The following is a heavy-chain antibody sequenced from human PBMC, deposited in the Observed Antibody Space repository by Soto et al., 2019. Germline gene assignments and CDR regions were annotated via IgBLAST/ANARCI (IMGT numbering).Heavy chain of an antibody. CDR2: IIPIFGTA. J-gene: IGHJ4*02. CDR3: ARDRYCTNGVCPPGPY. Sequence: ASVNVSCKASGGTFSSYAISWVRQAPGQGLEWMGGIIPIFGTANYAQKFQGRVTITTDESTSTAYMELSSLRSEDTAVYYCARDRYCTNGVCPPGPYWGQGTLVTVSS. CDR1: GGTFSSYA. D-gene: IGHD2-8*01. V-gene: IGHV1-69*05.